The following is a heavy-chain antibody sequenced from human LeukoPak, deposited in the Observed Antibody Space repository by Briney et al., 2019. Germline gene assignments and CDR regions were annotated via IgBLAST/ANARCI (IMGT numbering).Heavy chain of an antibody. Sequence: GGSLRLSCAASGFTFSDYYMSWIRQAPGKGLEWVSAISGSGGSTYYADSVKGRFTISRDNSKNTLYLQMNSLRAEDTAVYYCARRAGDYSHPYDYWGQGTLVTVSS. CDR1: GFTFSDYY. CDR3: ARRAGDYSHPYDY. D-gene: IGHD3-22*01. J-gene: IGHJ4*02. V-gene: IGHV3-23*01. CDR2: ISGSGGST.